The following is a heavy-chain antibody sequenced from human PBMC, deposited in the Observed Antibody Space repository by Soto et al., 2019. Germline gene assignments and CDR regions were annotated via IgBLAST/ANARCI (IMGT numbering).Heavy chain of an antibody. V-gene: IGHV1-69*01. CDR3: ARGRYCTNGVCYTRPFDY. Sequence: SVNVSFKASGGTFSSYAISWVRQAPGQGLEWMGGIIPIFGTANYAQKFQGRVTITADESTSTAYMELSSLRSEDTAVYYCARGRYCTNGVCYTRPFDYWGQGTLVTVSS. J-gene: IGHJ4*02. D-gene: IGHD2-8*01. CDR1: GGTFSSYA. CDR2: IIPIFGTA.